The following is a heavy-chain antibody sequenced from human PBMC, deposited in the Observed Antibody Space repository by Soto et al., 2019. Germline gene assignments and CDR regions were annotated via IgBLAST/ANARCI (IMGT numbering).Heavy chain of an antibody. CDR3: AKVISTVTTTDDAFDI. D-gene: IGHD4-17*01. V-gene: IGHV3-9*01. CDR2: ISWNSGSI. CDR1: GFTFDDYA. J-gene: IGHJ3*02. Sequence: DVQLVESGGGLVQPGRSLRLSCAASGFTFDDYAMHWVRQAPGKGLEWVSGISWNSGSIGYEDSVKGRFTISRDNAKNSLYLQMNSLRAEDTALYYCAKVISTVTTTDDAFDIWGQGTMVTVSS.